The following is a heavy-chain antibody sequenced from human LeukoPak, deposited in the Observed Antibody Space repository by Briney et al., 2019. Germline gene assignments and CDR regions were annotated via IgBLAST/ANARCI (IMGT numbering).Heavy chain of an antibody. CDR3: ARGVPWIAAAVTDPFDY. CDR2: IYPGDSNT. Sequence: GESLKISCSGSGFSFTSYWIVWVRQMPGKGLEWMGSIYPGDSNTRFSPSFQGQVTISADRSIRTAFLQWSSLQASDTAMYYCARGVPWIAAAVTDPFDYWGQGTLVTVSS. J-gene: IGHJ4*02. CDR1: GFSFTSYW. D-gene: IGHD6-13*01. V-gene: IGHV5-51*01.